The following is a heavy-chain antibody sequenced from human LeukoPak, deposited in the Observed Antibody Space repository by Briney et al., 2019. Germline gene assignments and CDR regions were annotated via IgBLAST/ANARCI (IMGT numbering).Heavy chain of an antibody. CDR3: ARGAQAVAASLDY. CDR1: GFTFSNFG. V-gene: IGHV3-33*01. Sequence: PGGSLRLSCAASGFTFSNFGMHWVRQAPGKGLEGVAMIWYDGSNKYYVDSVKGRSTISRNNSRNTVYLQMNSLRAEDSAVYYCARGAQAVAASLDYWGQGTLVTVSS. D-gene: IGHD6-19*01. CDR2: IWYDGSNK. J-gene: IGHJ4*02.